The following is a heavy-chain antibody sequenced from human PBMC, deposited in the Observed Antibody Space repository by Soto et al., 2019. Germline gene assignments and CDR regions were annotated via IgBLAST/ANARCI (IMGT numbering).Heavy chain of an antibody. J-gene: IGHJ4*02. CDR1: GFTFSTNA. Sequence: EVQLLESGGGLVQPGGSLRLSCAASGFTFSTNAMSWVRQAPGKGLEWVSGITSSGTNTYYADSVRGRFTISRDSSKNTVFLQMNTLRAYDTAVYYCAKSLERLRFEKLSLYRTINYFDYWGQGTLVTVSS. V-gene: IGHV3-23*01. CDR2: ITSSGTNT. D-gene: IGHD3-16*02. CDR3: AKSLERLRFEKLSLYRTINYFDY.